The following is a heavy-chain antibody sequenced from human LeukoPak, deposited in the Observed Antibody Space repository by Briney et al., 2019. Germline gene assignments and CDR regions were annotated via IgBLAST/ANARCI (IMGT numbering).Heavy chain of an antibody. CDR2: IKQDGSEK. J-gene: IGHJ4*02. V-gene: IGHV3-7*01. D-gene: IGHD2-15*01. Sequence: PGGSLRLSCAASGFTFSNYGIHWVRQAPGKGLEWVANIKQDGSEKYYVDSVKGRFTISRDNAKNSLYLQMNSLRAEDTAVYYCASHQVVVAASPFDYWGQGTLVTVSS. CDR1: GFTFSNYG. CDR3: ASHQVVVAASPFDY.